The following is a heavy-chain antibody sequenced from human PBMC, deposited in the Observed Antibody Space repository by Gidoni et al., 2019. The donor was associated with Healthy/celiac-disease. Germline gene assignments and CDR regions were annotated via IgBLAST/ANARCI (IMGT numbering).Heavy chain of an antibody. Sequence: QVQLPESGPGLVKPSETLSLPCPVSGGSISSYYWSWIRQPPGKGLEWIGYSYYSGSTNSNPSLKSRVTISVDTSKNQFSLKLSSVTAADTAVYYCAVVGARDFDYWGQGTLVTVSS. CDR1: GGSISSYY. CDR2: SYYSGST. CDR3: AVVGARDFDY. J-gene: IGHJ4*02. V-gene: IGHV4-59*01. D-gene: IGHD3-16*02.